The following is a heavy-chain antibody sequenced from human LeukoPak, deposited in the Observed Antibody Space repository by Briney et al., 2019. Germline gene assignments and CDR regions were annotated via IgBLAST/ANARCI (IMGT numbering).Heavy chain of an antibody. CDR1: GFTFRSYE. CDR2: ISSTGSNI. J-gene: IGHJ4*02. D-gene: IGHD3-22*01. CDR3: AATYYYDGSGDY. Sequence: GGSLRLSCAASGFTFRSYEMNWVGQAPGKGLEWVSYISSTGSNIYYADSVKGRFTISRDNAKNSLYLLMNSLRTEDTAVYYCAATYYYDGSGDYWGQGTLVTVSS. V-gene: IGHV3-48*03.